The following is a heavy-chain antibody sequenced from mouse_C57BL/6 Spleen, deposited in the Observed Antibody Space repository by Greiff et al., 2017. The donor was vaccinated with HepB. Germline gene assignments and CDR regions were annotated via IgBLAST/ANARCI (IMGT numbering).Heavy chain of an antibody. V-gene: IGHV1-55*01. CDR2: IYPGSGST. D-gene: IGHD4-1*01. CDR3: ARWTGPYFDY. J-gene: IGHJ2*01. Sequence: QVQLQQSGAELVKPGASVKMSCKASGYTFTSYWITWVKQRPGQGLEWIGDIYPGSGSTNYNEKFKSKATLTVDTSSSTAYMQLSSLPSEDSAVYYCARWTGPYFDYWGQGTTLTVSS. CDR1: GYTFTSYW.